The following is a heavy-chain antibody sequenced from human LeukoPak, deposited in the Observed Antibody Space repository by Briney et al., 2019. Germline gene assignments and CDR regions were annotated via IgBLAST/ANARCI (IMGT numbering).Heavy chain of an antibody. V-gene: IGHV1-2*02. J-gene: IGHJ4*02. Sequence: ASVKVPCKASGYTFTGYYMHWVRQAPGQGLEWMGWINPSTGGTNSAQRFQGRVTMTRDTSISTAYMELSRLTSDDTAVYYCARDPIAVAGFELDYWGQGTLVTVSS. CDR3: ARDPIAVAGFELDY. CDR2: INPSTGGT. CDR1: GYTFTGYY. D-gene: IGHD6-19*01.